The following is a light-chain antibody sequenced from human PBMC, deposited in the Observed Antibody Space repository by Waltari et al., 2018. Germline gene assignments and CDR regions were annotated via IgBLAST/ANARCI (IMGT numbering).Light chain of an antibody. CDR3: TSYAGSKNV. CDR2: EVT. Sequence: QSALTQPPSAPGSPGQSVTIPCTGTTSDVRAYNFAPWYQQHPGKGPKLMIYEVTKRPPGVPDRFSGSKSGNTASLTVSGLQAEDEADYYCTSYAGSKNVFGTGTKVTVL. CDR1: TSDVRAYNF. J-gene: IGLJ1*01. V-gene: IGLV2-8*01.